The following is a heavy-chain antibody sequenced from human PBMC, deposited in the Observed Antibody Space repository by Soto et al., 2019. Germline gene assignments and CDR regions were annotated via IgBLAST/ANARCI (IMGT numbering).Heavy chain of an antibody. V-gene: IGHV4-61*01. Sequence: SQTLSLTCTVSGGSVSSGSYDWSWIRQPPGKGLEWIGYIYYSGSTNYNPSLKSRVTISVDKSKNQFSLKLSSVTAADTAVYYCARTMVGARAGYFDYWGRGTLVTVSS. D-gene: IGHD1-26*01. CDR2: IYYSGST. CDR3: ARTMVGARAGYFDY. J-gene: IGHJ4*02. CDR1: GGSVSSGSYD.